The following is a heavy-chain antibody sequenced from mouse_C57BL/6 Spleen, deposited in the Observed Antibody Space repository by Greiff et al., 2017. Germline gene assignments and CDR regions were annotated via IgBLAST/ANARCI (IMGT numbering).Heavy chain of an antibody. Sequence: QVQGMQPGTDLVKPGASVKLSCKASGYTFTGYGMHWVHQTPEQGLEWIAYINPGNGGTNYNDTFKSKSTLSVDKSSSTAYMQLSSLTSEDSAVYYGARSDDGYATNDFDYWGQGTTLTVSS. CDR1: GYTFTGYG. V-gene: IGHV1-53*01. D-gene: IGHD2-3*01. CDR3: ARSDDGYATNDFDY. J-gene: IGHJ2*01. CDR2: INPGNGGT.